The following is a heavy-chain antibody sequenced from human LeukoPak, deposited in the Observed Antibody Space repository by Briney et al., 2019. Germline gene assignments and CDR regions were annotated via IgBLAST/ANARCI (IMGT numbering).Heavy chain of an antibody. CDR2: IYYSGST. J-gene: IGHJ3*02. V-gene: IGHV4-59*08. Sequence: SETLSLTCTASGGSISSYYWSWIRQPPGKGLEWIGYIYYSGSTNYNPSLKSRVTISVDTSKNQFSLKLSSVTAADTAVYYCARHTSIRDAFDIWGQGTMVTVSS. CDR1: GGSISSYY. D-gene: IGHD4-17*01. CDR3: ARHTSIRDAFDI.